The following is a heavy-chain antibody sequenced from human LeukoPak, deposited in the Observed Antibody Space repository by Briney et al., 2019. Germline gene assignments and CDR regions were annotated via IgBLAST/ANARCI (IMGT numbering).Heavy chain of an antibody. J-gene: IGHJ6*02. Sequence: SETLSLTCTVSGASISSSSYYWCWIRQSPGTGLEWIASIYHSGATYYNPSLKSRVTISVETSKNQFSLKLTSVTGADTAVYFCARDSVSGSGTYRGMDVWGPGTTVIVSS. CDR2: IYHSGAT. CDR3: ARDSVSGSGTYRGMDV. V-gene: IGHV4-39*07. D-gene: IGHD3-10*01. CDR1: GASISSSSYY.